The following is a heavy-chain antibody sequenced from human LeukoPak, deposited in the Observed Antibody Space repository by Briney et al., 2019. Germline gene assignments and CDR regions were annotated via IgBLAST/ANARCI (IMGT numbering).Heavy chain of an antibody. CDR1: GFTFSSYW. J-gene: IGHJ4*02. D-gene: IGHD4-17*01. V-gene: IGHV3-7*03. CDR2: IKQDGSEK. CDR3: ARLREYYGDPHYFDY. Sequence: LAGGSLRLSCAASGFTFSSYWMSWVGQAPGKGLEWVANIKQDGSEKYYVDSVKGRFTISRDNAKNSLYLQMNSLRAEDTAVYYCARLREYYGDPHYFDYWGQGTLVTVSS.